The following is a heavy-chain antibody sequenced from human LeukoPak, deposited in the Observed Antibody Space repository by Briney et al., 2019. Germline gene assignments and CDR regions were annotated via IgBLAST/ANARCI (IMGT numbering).Heavy chain of an antibody. CDR1: GGSISSSSYY. Sequence: PSETLSLTXTVSGGSISSSSYYWGWIRQPPGKGLEWIGSIYYSGSTYYNPSLKSRVTISVDTSKNQFSLKLSSVTAADTAVYYCARHTVNDFWSGYYGYNWFDPWGQGTLVTVSS. J-gene: IGHJ5*02. CDR3: ARHTVNDFWSGYYGYNWFDP. D-gene: IGHD3-3*01. CDR2: IYYSGST. V-gene: IGHV4-39*01.